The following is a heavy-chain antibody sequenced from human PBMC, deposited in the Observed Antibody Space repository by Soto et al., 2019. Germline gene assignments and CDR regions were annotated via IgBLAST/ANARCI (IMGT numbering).Heavy chain of an antibody. D-gene: IGHD3-9*01. J-gene: IGHJ5*02. V-gene: IGHV4-59*01. CDR2: IYYSGST. CDR3: ARDRSYYDILTGYYNVPPHWFDP. CDR1: GGSISSYY. Sequence: SERQSFTCTVSGGSISSYYWRWIRQPPGKGLEWIGYIYYSGSTNYNTALKSRVTISVDTSKNQFSLKLSSVTAADTAVYYCARDRSYYDILTGYYNVPPHWFDPWGQGTLVSVS.